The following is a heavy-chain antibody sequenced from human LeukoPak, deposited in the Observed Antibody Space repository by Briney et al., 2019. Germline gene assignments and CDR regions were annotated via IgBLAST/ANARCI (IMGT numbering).Heavy chain of an antibody. V-gene: IGHV4-59*08. Sequence: SETLSLTCTVSGGSISSYYWSWIRQPPGKGLEWIGYIYYSGSTNYNPSLKSRVTISVDTSKNQFSLKLSSVTAADTAVYYCARSASYDSSGYDPEGAYFDYWGQGTLVTVSS. CDR1: GGSISSYY. CDR2: IYYSGST. CDR3: ARSASYDSSGYDPEGAYFDY. J-gene: IGHJ4*02. D-gene: IGHD3-22*01.